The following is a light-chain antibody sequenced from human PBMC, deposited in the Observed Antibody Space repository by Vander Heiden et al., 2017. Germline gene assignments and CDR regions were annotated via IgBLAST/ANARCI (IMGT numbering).Light chain of an antibody. CDR1: SIDVGNYNL. Sequence: QSALTQPASVSGSPGQSITISCTGTSIDVGNYNLVSWYQQQPGKAPKFMIVEVNKRPSGVSNRFSGSKSGNTASLTISGLQTEDEADYYCCSYAGSGTYVFGIGTKVTVL. CDR2: EVN. V-gene: IGLV2-23*02. CDR3: CSYAGSGTYV. J-gene: IGLJ1*01.